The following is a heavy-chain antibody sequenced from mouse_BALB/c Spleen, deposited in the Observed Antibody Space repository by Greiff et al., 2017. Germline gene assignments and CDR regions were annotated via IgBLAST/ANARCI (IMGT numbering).Heavy chain of an antibody. J-gene: IGHJ3*01. Sequence: EVKLQESGGGLVQPGGSLKLSCAASGFTFSSYTMSWVRQTPEKRLEWVAYISNGGGSTYYPDTVKGRFTISRDNAKNTLYLQMSSLKSEDTAMYYCASDYDFHFAYWGQGTLVTVSA. CDR2: ISNGGGST. CDR1: GFTFSSYT. V-gene: IGHV5-12-2*01. CDR3: ASDYDFHFAY. D-gene: IGHD2-4*01.